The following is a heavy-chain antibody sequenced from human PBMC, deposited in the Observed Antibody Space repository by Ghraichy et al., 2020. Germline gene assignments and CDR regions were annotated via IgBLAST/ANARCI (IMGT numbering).Heavy chain of an antibody. J-gene: IGHJ2*01. CDR3: AKVTPRYDSSGYYNRYWYFDL. CDR2: ISGSGGST. D-gene: IGHD3-22*01. CDR1: GFTFSSYA. Sequence: GSLRLSCAASGFTFSSYAMSWVRQAPGKGLEWVTAISGSGGSTYYADSVKGRFTISRDNSKNTLYLQMNSLRAEDTAVYYCAKVTPRYDSSGYYNRYWYFDLWGRGTLVTVSS. V-gene: IGHV3-23*01.